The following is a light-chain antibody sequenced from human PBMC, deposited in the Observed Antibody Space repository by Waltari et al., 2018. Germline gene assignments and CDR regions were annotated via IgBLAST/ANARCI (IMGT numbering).Light chain of an antibody. Sequence: VLTQSPGTLSLSPGETATLSCRASQSISKYLVGYKQRPGHAPRLRIYAASTRATGVPDRFSGSGYGTDFTLTISRLEPEDFAVYYCQNHERLPATFGQGTKVEIK. V-gene: IGKV3-20*01. J-gene: IGKJ1*01. CDR1: QSISKY. CDR2: AAS. CDR3: QNHERLPAT.